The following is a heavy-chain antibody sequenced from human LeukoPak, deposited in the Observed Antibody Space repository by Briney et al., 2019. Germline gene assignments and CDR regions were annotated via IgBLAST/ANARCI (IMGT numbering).Heavy chain of an antibody. CDR3: ASTLYYDFWSGYQNYYYYYMDV. V-gene: IGHV4-59*01. Sequence: SETLSLTCTVSGGSISSYYWSWIRQPPGKGLEWIGYIYYSGSTNYNPSLNSRVTISVDTSKNQFSLKLSSVTAADTAVYYCASTLYYDFWSGYQNYYYYYMDVWGKGTTVTVSS. D-gene: IGHD3-3*01. CDR1: GGSISSYY. J-gene: IGHJ6*03. CDR2: IYYSGST.